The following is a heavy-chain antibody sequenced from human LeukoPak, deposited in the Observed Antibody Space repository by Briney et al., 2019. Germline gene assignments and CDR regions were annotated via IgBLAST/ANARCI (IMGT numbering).Heavy chain of an antibody. V-gene: IGHV1-24*01. D-gene: IGHD3-22*01. CDR3: ATVSPGGPNYYDSSGHWEGAFDI. CDR1: EYMFTVYY. Sequence: GASVKVSCKASEYMFTVYYLHWVRQAPGQGLEWMGGFNPEDGETIYAQKFQGRVTMTEDTSTDTAYMELSSLRSEDTAVYYCATVSPGGPNYYDSSGHWEGAFDIWGQGTMVTVSS. J-gene: IGHJ3*02. CDR2: FNPEDGET.